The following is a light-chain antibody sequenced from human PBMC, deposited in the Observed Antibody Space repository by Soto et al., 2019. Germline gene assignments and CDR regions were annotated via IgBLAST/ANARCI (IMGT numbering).Light chain of an antibody. CDR1: QSISSY. CDR2: AAS. Sequence: DIQMTQSQSSLSASVGDRVTITCRASQSISSYLNWYQQKPGKAPKLLIYAASSLQSGVPSRFRGSGSGTDFTLTISSLQPEDFATYYCQQSYSTPRRTFGQGTKVDIK. J-gene: IGKJ1*01. V-gene: IGKV1-39*01. CDR3: QQSYSTPRRT.